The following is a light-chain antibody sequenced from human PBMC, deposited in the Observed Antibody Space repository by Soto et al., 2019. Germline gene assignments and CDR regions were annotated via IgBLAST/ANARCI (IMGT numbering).Light chain of an antibody. CDR3: QQCDDFIT. Sequence: TQSPSSLSASVGDRVTITCQASQDIKNYVNWYQQKPGKAPKLLIYEASNLETGVPSRFSGSGSGRSFTFTISSLQPEDIATYYCQQCDDFITFGGGTRIEIK. CDR2: EAS. CDR1: QDIKNY. V-gene: IGKV1-33*01. J-gene: IGKJ4*01.